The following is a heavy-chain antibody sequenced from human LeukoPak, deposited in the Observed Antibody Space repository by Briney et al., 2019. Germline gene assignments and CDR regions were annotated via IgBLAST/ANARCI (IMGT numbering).Heavy chain of an antibody. D-gene: IGHD5-12*01. J-gene: IGHJ4*02. CDR3: ARDGPSGYDAFDY. V-gene: IGHV1-2*06. CDR2: INPNSGGT. Sequence: ASVKVSCKASGYTFTGYYMHWVRQAPGQGLEWMGRINPNSGGTNYAQKLQGRVTMTTDTSTSTAYMELRSLRSDDTAVYYCARDGPSGYDAFDYWGQGTLVTVSS. CDR1: GYTFTGYY.